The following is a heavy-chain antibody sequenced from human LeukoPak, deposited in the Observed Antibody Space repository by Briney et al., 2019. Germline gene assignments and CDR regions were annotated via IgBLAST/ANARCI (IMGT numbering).Heavy chain of an antibody. Sequence: GGSLRVSCAASGFTFSSYAMHWVRQAPGKGLEWVAVISYDGSNKYYADSVKGRFTISRDNSKNTLYLQMNSLRAEDTAVYYCARDYYGMGDYWGQGTLVTVSS. V-gene: IGHV3-30*04. CDR3: ARDYYGMGDY. D-gene: IGHD4-17*01. CDR1: GFTFSSYA. J-gene: IGHJ4*02. CDR2: ISYDGSNK.